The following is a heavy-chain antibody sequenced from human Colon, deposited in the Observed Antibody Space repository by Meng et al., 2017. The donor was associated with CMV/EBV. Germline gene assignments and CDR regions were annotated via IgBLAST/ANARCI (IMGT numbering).Heavy chain of an antibody. V-gene: IGHV3-53*01. J-gene: IGHJ6*02. CDR3: ARERNYYYYGMDV. CDR1: GFTVSTNY. CDR2: IYSGGTT. Sequence: GESLKISWAAYGFTVSTNYMIWVRQAPGKGLEWVAVIYSGGTTYYADSVKGRFSISRDNSKNTLYLQMNSLTAEDTAVYYCARERNYYYYGMDVWGQGTTVTVSS.